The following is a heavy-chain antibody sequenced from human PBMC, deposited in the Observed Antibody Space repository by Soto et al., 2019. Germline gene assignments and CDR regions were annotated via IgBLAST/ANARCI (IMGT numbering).Heavy chain of an antibody. D-gene: IGHD6-6*01. J-gene: IGHJ4*02. CDR2: ISSSGSST. V-gene: IGHV3-23*01. CDR1: GFTFRRYA. CDR3: AKAPIAARDRWGDS. Sequence: PGWSLRLSCAASGFTFRRYAMSWVRHAPGKGLEWVSGISSSGSSTDYADSVKGRFTIYRDNSKNTLFLQMNRLRDEDAAIYYCAKAPIAARDRWGDSWGQGTPVTVSS.